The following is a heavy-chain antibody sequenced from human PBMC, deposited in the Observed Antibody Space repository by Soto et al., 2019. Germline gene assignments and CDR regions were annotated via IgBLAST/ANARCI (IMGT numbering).Heavy chain of an antibody. CDR3: ARDLSVAPFDY. J-gene: IGHJ4*02. CDR1: GFTFSSYG. CDR2: IWYDGSNK. V-gene: IGHV3-33*01. Sequence: PGGSLRLSCVASGFTFSSYGMHWVRQAPGKGLEWVAVIWYDGSNKYYADSVKGRFTISRDNSKNTLYLQMNSLRAEDTAVYYCARDLSVAPFDYWGQGTLVTVSS. D-gene: IGHD2-15*01.